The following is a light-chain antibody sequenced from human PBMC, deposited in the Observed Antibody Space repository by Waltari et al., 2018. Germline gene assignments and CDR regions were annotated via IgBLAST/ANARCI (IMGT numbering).Light chain of an antibody. CDR1: QSVSSSY. J-gene: IGKJ1*01. V-gene: IGKV3-20*01. CDR3: QQYGSSPLT. CDR2: GAS. Sequence: EIVLTQSPGTLSLSPGERATLPGRARQSVSSSYLAWYQQKPGQAPRLLIYGASSRATGIPDRFSGSGSGTDFTLTISRLEPEDFAVYYCQQYGSSPLTFGQGTKVEIK.